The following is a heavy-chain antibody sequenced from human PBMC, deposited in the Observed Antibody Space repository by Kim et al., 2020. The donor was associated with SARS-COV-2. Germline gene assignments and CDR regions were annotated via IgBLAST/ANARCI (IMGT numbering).Heavy chain of an antibody. V-gene: IGHV3-13*01. D-gene: IGHD6-13*01. J-gene: IGHJ3*02. CDR3: ARGYSSSWYWAFDI. Sequence: YPGSVKGRFTISRENAKNSLYLQVNSLRGGDTAVYYCARGYSSSWYWAFDIWGQGTMVTVSS.